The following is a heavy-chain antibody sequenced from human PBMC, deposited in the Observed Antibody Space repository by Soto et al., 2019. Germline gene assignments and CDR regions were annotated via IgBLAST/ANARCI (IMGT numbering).Heavy chain of an antibody. CDR3: ARDSYDILTGQKRYFDF. J-gene: IGHJ4*02. D-gene: IGHD3-9*01. CDR1: GFSFEDYT. Sequence: GGSLRLSCAASGFSFEDYTMHWVRQGPGKGPEWISLICWDGGITDYSDSVKGRFISSRDNSKNSLFLEMDSMTNEDAAMYFCARDSYDILTGQKRYFDFWGQGTLVTVSS. V-gene: IGHV3-43*01. CDR2: ICWDGGIT.